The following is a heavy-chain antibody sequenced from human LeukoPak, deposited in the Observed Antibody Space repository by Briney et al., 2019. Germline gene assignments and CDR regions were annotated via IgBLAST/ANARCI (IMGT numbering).Heavy chain of an antibody. J-gene: IGHJ4*02. CDR2: ISYDGSNK. D-gene: IGHD5-18*01. CDR3: AGVTWYFDY. Sequence: GGSLRPSCAASGFTFSSYAMHWVRQAPGKGLEWVAVISYDGSNKYYADSAKGRFTISRDNSKNTLYLQMNSLRAEDTAVYYCAGVTWYFDYWGQGTLVTVSS. CDR1: GFTFSSYA. V-gene: IGHV3-30-3*01.